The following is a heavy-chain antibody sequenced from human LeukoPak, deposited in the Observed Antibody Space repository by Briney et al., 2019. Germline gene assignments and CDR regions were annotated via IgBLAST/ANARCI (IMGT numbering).Heavy chain of an antibody. D-gene: IGHD3-9*01. CDR1: GFTVSSNY. CDR2: IYSGGST. V-gene: IGHV3-66*01. J-gene: IGHJ6*02. Sequence: GGSLRLSCAASGFTVSSNYMSWVRQAPGKGLEWVSVIYSGGSTYYADSVKGRFTISRDNSKNTLYLQMNSLRAEDTAVNYCARDLIRDYDILTGLFPYYYYGMDVWGQGTTATVSS. CDR3: ARDLIRDYDILTGLFPYYYYGMDV.